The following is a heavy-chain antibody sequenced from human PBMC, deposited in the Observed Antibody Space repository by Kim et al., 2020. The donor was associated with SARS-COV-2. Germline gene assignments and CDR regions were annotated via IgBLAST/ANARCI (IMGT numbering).Heavy chain of an antibody. V-gene: IGHV1-58*02. CDR1: GFTFSSST. CDR3: AAVRGRTTWTTYYYYGMDV. Sequence: SVKVSCKSSGFTFSSSTMQWVRQARGQRLEWVGWIVAGSGNTNYAQKFQERVTITRDMSTSTAYMEVSSLGSEDTAVYYCAAVRGRTTWTTYYYYGMDVWGQGTTVTVSS. D-gene: IGHD3-10*01. CDR2: IVAGSGNT. J-gene: IGHJ6*02.